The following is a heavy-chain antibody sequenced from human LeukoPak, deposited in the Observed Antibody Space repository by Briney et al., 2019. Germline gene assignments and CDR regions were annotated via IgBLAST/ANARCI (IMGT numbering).Heavy chain of an antibody. CDR3: ARGPSVGSGWSPDY. Sequence: PGGSLRLSCAASGFTLSTYEMNWVRQAPGKGLEWLSYISSSGSTIYYADSVKGRFTISRDNAKNSLFLQMNSLRAEDTAIYYCARGPSVGSGWSPDYWGQGTLVTVSS. CDR1: GFTLSTYE. J-gene: IGHJ4*02. V-gene: IGHV3-48*03. D-gene: IGHD6-19*01. CDR2: ISSSGSTI.